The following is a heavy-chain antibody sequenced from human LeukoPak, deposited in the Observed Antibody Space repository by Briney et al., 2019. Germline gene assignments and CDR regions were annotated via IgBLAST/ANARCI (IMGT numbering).Heavy chain of an antibody. D-gene: IGHD3-22*01. Sequence: GGSLRLSCTGYGFNFGDYAMSWVRQAPGKGLEWGGFIRSKAYRGTAEYAASMQGRFPISRDDSKSVAYLQMNSLKPEDTAVYYCTSVHDTSAYYHSGIDYWGQGTLVTVSS. V-gene: IGHV3-49*04. CDR1: GFNFGDYA. CDR3: TSVHDTSAYYHSGIDY. CDR2: IRSKAYRGTA. J-gene: IGHJ4*02.